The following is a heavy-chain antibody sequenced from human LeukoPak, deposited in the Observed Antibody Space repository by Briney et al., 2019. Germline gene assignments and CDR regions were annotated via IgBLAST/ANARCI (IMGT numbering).Heavy chain of an antibody. D-gene: IGHD6-6*01. V-gene: IGHV3-15*01. J-gene: IGHJ4*02. CDR2: IKSKTGGGTT. CDR3: TTYKAARLSGYFDY. CDR1: GFTFSNAW. Sequence: GGSLRLSCAASGFTFSNAWMSWVRQAPGKGLEWVGRIKSKTGGGTTDYAAPVKGRFTISRDDSKNTLYLQMNSLKTEDTAVYYCTTYKAARLSGYFDYWGQGTLVTVSS.